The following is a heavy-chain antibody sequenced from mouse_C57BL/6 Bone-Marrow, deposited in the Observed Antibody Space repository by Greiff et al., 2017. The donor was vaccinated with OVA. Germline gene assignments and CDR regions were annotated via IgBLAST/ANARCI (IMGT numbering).Heavy chain of an antibody. CDR3: ARRNWDWYFDV. D-gene: IGHD4-1*01. CDR1: GFTFSSYG. Sequence: DVHLVESGGDLVKPGGSLKLSCAASGFTFSSYGMSWVRQTPDKRLEWVATISSGGSYTYYPDSVKGRFTISRDNAKNTLYLQMSSLKSEDTAMYYCARRNWDWYFDVWGTGTTVTVSS. CDR2: ISSGGSYT. J-gene: IGHJ1*03. V-gene: IGHV5-6*01.